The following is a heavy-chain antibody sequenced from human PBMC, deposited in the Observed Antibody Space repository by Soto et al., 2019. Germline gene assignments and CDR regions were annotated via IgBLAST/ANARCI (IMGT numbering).Heavy chain of an antibody. CDR3: AGTYYYDSSGYYHYYYYYGMDV. Sequence: GGSLRLSCAASGFTVSSNYMSWVRQAPGKGLEWVSVIYSGGSTYYADSVKGRFTISRDNSKNTLYLQMNSLRAEDTAVYYCAGTYYYDSSGYYHYYYYYGMDVWGQRTTVTVSS. D-gene: IGHD3-22*01. J-gene: IGHJ6*02. CDR2: IYSGGST. CDR1: GFTVSSNY. V-gene: IGHV3-53*01.